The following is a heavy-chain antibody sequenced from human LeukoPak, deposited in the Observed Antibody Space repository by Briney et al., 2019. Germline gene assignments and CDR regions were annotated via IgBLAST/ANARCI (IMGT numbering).Heavy chain of an antibody. V-gene: IGHV4-59*01. CDR2: IYYSGST. J-gene: IGHJ5*02. CDR3: ARSYGSGSYYNVRFDP. D-gene: IGHD3-10*01. CDR1: GGSISSYY. Sequence: SETLSLTCAVSGGSISSYYWSWIRQPPGKGLEWIRYIYYSGSTNYNPSLKSRVTISVDTSKNQFSLKLSSVTAADTAVYYCARSYGSGSYYNVRFDPWGQGTLVTVSS.